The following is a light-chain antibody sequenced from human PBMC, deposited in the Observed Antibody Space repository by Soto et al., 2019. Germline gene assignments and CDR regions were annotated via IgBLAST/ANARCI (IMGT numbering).Light chain of an antibody. J-gene: IGKJ1*01. V-gene: IGKV3-20*01. CDR1: QSVSRY. CDR3: QQYGSSPPT. CDR2: GAS. Sequence: IVLTQSPGTLSLSPGERTTLSCGASQSVSRYLAWYQQKPGQGPRLLIYGASSRATGIPDRFSGSGSGTDFTLTINRLEPEDFAVYYCQQYGSSPPTFGQGTKVDI.